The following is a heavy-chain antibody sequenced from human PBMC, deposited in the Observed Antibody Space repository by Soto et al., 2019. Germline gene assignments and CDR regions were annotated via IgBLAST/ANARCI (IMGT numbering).Heavy chain of an antibody. J-gene: IGHJ4*02. V-gene: IGHV3-30-3*01. CDR2: ISYAGSNK. Sequence: QVQLVESGGGVVQPGRSLRLSCAASGFTFSSYAMHWVRQAPGKGLEWVAVISYAGSNKYYADSVKGRFTISSDNSKNTLYLQMNSLRAEDTAVYYCARGSYDSSGYCLDYWGQGTLVTVSS. D-gene: IGHD3-22*01. CDR1: GFTFSSYA. CDR3: ARGSYDSSGYCLDY.